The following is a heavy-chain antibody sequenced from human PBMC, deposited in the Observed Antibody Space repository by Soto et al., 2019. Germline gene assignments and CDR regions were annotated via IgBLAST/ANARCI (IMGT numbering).Heavy chain of an antibody. CDR2: IYYSGST. CDR3: ARDDDWFDP. Sequence: QVQLQESGPGLVKPSEPLSLTCTVSGGSVSSGSYYWSWIRQPPGKGLEWIGYIYYSGSTNYNPSLKSRVTISVDTSKNQFSLKLSSVTAADTAVYYCARDDDWFDPWGQGTLVTVSS. J-gene: IGHJ5*02. CDR1: GGSVSSGSYY. V-gene: IGHV4-61*01.